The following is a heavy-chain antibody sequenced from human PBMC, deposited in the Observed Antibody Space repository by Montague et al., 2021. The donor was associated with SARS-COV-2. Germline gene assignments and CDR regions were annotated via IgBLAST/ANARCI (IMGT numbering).Heavy chain of an antibody. D-gene: IGHD3-3*01. CDR3: ASQVPDFWSGIDY. CDR2: IYYSGST. V-gene: IGHV4-59*01. Sequence: SETLSLTCTVSGGSISSYYWSWIRQPPGKGLEWIGYIYYSGSTNYIPSLKSRVTISVDTSKNQFSLKLSSVTAADTAVHYCASQVPDFWSGIDYWGQGTLVTVSS. J-gene: IGHJ4*02. CDR1: GGSISSYY.